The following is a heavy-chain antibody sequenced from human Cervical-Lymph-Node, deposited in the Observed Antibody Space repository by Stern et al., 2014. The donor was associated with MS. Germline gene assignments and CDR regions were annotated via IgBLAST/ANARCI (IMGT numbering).Heavy chain of an antibody. D-gene: IGHD5-12*01. Sequence: QVQLQESGPGLVKPSETLSLTCSVSGGSISRSTYYWGWIRQPPGKGLEWIGSIYYSGTTYYNPSLKSRVTIDTSTNQFSLRLTSGTAADTAVYYCARHDGWLPHYWSQGTLVTVSS. CDR2: IYYSGTT. CDR1: GGSISRSTYY. J-gene: IGHJ4*02. CDR3: ARHDGWLPHY. V-gene: IGHV4-39*01.